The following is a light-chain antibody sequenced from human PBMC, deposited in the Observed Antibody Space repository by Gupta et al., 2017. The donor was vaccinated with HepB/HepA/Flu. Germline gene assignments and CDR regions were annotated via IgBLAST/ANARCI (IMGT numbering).Light chain of an antibody. V-gene: IGLV2-23*02. CDR2: EVF. CDR1: PNDVGNYML. CDR3: SSFVGNQTVI. Sequence: QSALSQPASVSGSPGQSITISSAGTPNDVGNYMLVSWFQQHPDKAPKLLIFEVFKRPSGVSSRFSASKSGNTASLTISTLQPEDEADYFCSSFVGNQTVIFGGGTKLTVL. J-gene: IGLJ2*01.